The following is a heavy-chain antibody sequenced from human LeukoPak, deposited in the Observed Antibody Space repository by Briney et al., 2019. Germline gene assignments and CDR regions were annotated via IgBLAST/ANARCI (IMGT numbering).Heavy chain of an antibody. V-gene: IGHV3-23*01. CDR2: IGGRGDRT. CDR3: AKGTSGSYSLDAFDI. Sequence: GGSLRLSCAASGFTFSNYGMDWVRQAPGKGLEWVSGIGGRGDRTYFADSVKGRFAISRDNAKNSLYLQMNSLRPEDMAFYYCAKGTSGSYSLDAFDIWGQGTLVTVSS. J-gene: IGHJ3*02. CDR1: GFTFSNYG. D-gene: IGHD1-26*01.